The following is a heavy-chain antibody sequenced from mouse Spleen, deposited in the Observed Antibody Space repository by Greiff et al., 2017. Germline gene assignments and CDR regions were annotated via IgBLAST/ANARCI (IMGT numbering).Heavy chain of an antibody. CDR3: ARNSISGSSWGYFDV. CDR2: IWSGGST. CDR1: GFSLTSYG. V-gene: IGHV2-2*01. D-gene: IGHD1-1*01. Sequence: VKLVESGPGLVQPSQSLSITCTVSGFSLTSYGVHWVRRSPGKGLEWLGVIWSGGSTDYNAAFIPRLSICKANSKSQVFFRMNSLQADDTAIYYCARNSISGSSWGYFDVWGAGTTVTVSS. J-gene: IGHJ1*01.